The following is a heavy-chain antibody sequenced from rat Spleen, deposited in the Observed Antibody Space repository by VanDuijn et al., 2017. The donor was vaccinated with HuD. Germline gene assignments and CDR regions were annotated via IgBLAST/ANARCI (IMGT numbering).Heavy chain of an antibody. CDR2: MWSDGDT. J-gene: IGHJ3*01. CDR1: GFSLTSYH. Sequence: QVQLKESGPGLVQPSQTLSLTCTVSGFSLTSYHVHWVRQPPGKGLEWMGVMWSDGDTSYNSALKSRLSISRDTSKSQLFLKVNSLQAEDTAIYFCTRDHSYWGSYYPGGFAYWGQGTLVTVSS. V-gene: IGHV2-32*01. D-gene: IGHD1-12*02. CDR3: TRDHSYWGSYYPGGFAY.